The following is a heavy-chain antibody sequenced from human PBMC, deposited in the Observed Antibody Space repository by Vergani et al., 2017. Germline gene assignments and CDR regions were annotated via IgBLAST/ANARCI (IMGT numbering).Heavy chain of an antibody. CDR3: ARGCRDSSSWYGFRAFDI. CDR1: GDSVSSNSAT. CDR2: TYYRSKWYN. D-gene: IGHD6-13*01. Sequence: QLQESGSGLVKPSQTLSLTCAISGDSVSSNSATWSWIRQSPSRGLEWLGRTYYRSKWYNDYAVSVKSRITINTDTSKNQFSLQLNSVTPEDTAVYYCARGCRDSSSWYGFRAFDIWGQGTMVTVSS. V-gene: IGHV6-1*01. J-gene: IGHJ3*02.